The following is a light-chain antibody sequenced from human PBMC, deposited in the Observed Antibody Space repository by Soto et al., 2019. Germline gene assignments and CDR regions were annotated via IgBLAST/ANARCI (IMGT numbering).Light chain of an antibody. Sequence: EIVMTQSPATLSVSPGERATLSCRASQSVRSKLAWYQQKPGQAPRLLIYGASSRATGIPDRFSGSGSGTEFTLTINSLEPEDFAVYYCQQRNVWPPITFGQGTRLEN. CDR2: GAS. CDR3: QQRNVWPPIT. J-gene: IGKJ5*01. CDR1: QSVRSK. V-gene: IGKV3D-15*01.